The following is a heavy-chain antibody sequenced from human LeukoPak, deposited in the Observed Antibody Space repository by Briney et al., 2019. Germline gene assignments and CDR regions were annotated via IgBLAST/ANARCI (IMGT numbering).Heavy chain of an antibody. J-gene: IGHJ4*02. CDR2: IYFSGST. CDR3: ARGRDYSDY. V-gene: IGHV4-31*03. Sequence: PSETLSLTCTVSGGSISSGGYYWSWIRQHPGKGLEWIGYIYFSGSTYYNPSLKSRVTISVDTSKNQFSLKLSAVTAADTAVYFCARGRDYSDYWGQGTLVTVSS. CDR1: GGSISSGGYY.